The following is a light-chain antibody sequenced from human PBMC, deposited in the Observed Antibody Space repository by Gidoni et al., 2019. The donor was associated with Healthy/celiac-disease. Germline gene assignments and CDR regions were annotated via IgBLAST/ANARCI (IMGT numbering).Light chain of an antibody. Sequence: DIQMTQSPSTLSASVRDRVTITCRASQSISSWLAWYQQKPGKAPKLLIYKASSLESGVPSRFSGSGSGTEFTLTISSLQPDDFATYYCQQYNSYSYTFXQXTKLEIK. CDR2: KAS. CDR1: QSISSW. J-gene: IGKJ2*01. V-gene: IGKV1-5*03. CDR3: QQYNSYSYT.